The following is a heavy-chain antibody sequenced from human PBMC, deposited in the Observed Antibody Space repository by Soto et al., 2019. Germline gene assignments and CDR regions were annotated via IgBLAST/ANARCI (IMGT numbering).Heavy chain of an antibody. J-gene: IGHJ4*02. V-gene: IGHV3-30-3*01. CDR1: GFTFSDYP. CDR2: ISYDGNYE. D-gene: IGHD5-18*01. CDR3: ARDEYNYEFDY. Sequence: QVQLVESGGGVVQPGRSLRLSCAASGFTFSDYPMHWVRQAPGKGLEWVAVISYDGNYEYYADSVKGRFTISRDNSNNTLHLQMDSLRAEDTAVYYCARDEYNYEFDYWGQGTLVTVSS.